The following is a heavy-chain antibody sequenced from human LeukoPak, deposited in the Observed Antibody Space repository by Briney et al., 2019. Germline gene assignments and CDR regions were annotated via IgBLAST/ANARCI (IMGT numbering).Heavy chain of an antibody. CDR2: INHSGRT. D-gene: IGHD3-22*01. Sequence: SETLSLTCAVYGGSFSGYYWSWIRQPPGKGLEWIGEINHSGRTNYNPSLQRLVTISVHTSKTQFSLKPSSVTAADTAVYYCARGYYLRRWGQGTLVTVSS. J-gene: IGHJ4*02. CDR1: GGSFSGYY. CDR3: ARGYYLRR. V-gene: IGHV4-34*01.